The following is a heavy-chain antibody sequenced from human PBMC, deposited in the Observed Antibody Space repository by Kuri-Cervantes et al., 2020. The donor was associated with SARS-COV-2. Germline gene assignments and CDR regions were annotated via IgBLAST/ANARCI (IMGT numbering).Heavy chain of an antibody. Sequence: SQTLSLTCAVYGGSFSGYYWSWIRQPPGKGLEWIGEINHSGSTNYNPSLKSRVTISVDTSKNQFSLKLSYVTAADTAVYYCARGVGAAVAGTLITIYYYYGMDVWGQGTKVTVSS. D-gene: IGHD6-19*01. CDR1: GGSFSGYY. J-gene: IGHJ6*02. CDR2: INHSGST. CDR3: ARGVGAAVAGTLITIYYYYGMDV. V-gene: IGHV4-34*01.